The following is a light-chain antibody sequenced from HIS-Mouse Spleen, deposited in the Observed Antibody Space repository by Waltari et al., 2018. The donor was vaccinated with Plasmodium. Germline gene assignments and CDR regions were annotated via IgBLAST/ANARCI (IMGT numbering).Light chain of an antibody. CDR1: ALPQKY. CDR2: EDS. CDR3: YSTDSSGNHRV. V-gene: IGLV3-10*01. J-gene: IGLJ3*02. Sequence: SNELTQPPSVSVSPGQTARITCSGNALPQKYAYLYQQKSGQAPVLVIYEDSKRPPGIPERFSGSSSGTMATLTISGAQVEDEADYYCYSTDSSGNHRVFGGGTKLTVL.